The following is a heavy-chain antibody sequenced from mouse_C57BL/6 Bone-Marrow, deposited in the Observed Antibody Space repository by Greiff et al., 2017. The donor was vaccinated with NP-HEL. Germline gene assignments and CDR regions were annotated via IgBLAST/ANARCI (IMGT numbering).Heavy chain of an antibody. CDR1: GYSITSDY. D-gene: IGHD2-2*01. Sequence: EVHLVESGPGLAKPSQTLSLTCSVTGYSITSDYWNWIRKFPGNKLEYMGYISYSGSTYYNPSLKSRISTTRDTSKNQYYLQLNSVTTEDTATYYCARSPLWLRRNYYAMDYWGQGTSVTVSS. J-gene: IGHJ4*01. V-gene: IGHV3-8*01. CDR2: ISYSGST. CDR3: ARSPLWLRRNYYAMDY.